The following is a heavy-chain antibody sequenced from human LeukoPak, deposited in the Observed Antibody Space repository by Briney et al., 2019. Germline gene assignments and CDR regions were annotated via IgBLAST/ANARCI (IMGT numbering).Heavy chain of an antibody. V-gene: IGHV3-66*01. CDR1: GFTVSSNY. D-gene: IGHD2-2*03. Sequence: GGSLRLSCAASGFTVSSNYMSWVRQAPGKGLEWVSVIYSGGSTYYADSVKGRFTISRDNSKNTLYLQMNSLRAEDTAVYYCARAGYCSSTSCLSVFGELFSAFDIWGQGTMVTVSS. CDR3: ARAGYCSSTSCLSVFGELFSAFDI. J-gene: IGHJ3*02. CDR2: IYSGGST.